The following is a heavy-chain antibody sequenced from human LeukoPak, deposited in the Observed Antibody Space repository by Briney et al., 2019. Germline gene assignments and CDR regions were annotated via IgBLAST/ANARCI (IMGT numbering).Heavy chain of an antibody. CDR2: IYYSGST. Sequence: SETLSLTCTVSGGSIRSYYWSWIRHPPGKGLEWIGYIYYSGSTNYNPSLKSRVTISVDTSKNQFSLKLSSVTAADTAVYYCARGGVGYMWFGELWAFDIWGQGTMVTVSS. J-gene: IGHJ3*02. CDR1: GGSIRSYY. CDR3: ARGGVGYMWFGELWAFDI. D-gene: IGHD3-10*01. V-gene: IGHV4-59*01.